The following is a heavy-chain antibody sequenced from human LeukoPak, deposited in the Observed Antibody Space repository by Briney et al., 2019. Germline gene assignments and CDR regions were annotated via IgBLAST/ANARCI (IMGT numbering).Heavy chain of an antibody. CDR1: GGAISSGSHY. CDR3: ARTRPKYYYGSGSYFNYYYYMDV. D-gene: IGHD3-10*01. V-gene: IGHV4-61*02. J-gene: IGHJ6*03. Sequence: SETLSLTCTVSGGAISSGSHYWSWIRQSAGKGLEWIGRIHTSGTTNSNPSLKSRVTISVDTSKNQFSLKLSSVTAADTAVYYCARTRPKYYYGSGSYFNYYYYMDVWGKGTTVTVSS. CDR2: IHTSGTT.